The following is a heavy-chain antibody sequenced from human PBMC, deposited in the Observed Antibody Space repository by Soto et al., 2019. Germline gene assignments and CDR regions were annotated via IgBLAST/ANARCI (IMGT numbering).Heavy chain of an antibody. D-gene: IGHD2-2*01. CDR3: AREWQYEPLPY. Sequence: QVQLEQSGAEVKRPGASVRFSCKAFGYTFRNYGITWVRQAPGQGLEWMGWVSAYNRNTNYAQKFQERVTMTTDTSTSTAYMELRSLRSDDTAIYYCAREWQYEPLPYWGQGTLISVSP. CDR1: GYTFRNYG. J-gene: IGHJ4*02. V-gene: IGHV1-18*01. CDR2: VSAYNRNT.